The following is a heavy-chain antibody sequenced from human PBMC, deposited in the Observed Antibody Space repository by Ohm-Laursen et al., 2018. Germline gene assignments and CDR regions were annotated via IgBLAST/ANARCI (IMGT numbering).Heavy chain of an antibody. CDR2: IGVHSGNT. J-gene: IGHJ4*02. V-gene: IGHV1-18*01. Sequence: SSVKVSCKASGYTFRNYGISWVRQAPGQGLEWMGWIGVHSGNTDYAQSLQGRVTVTADTSTSTVYMELTNLRSDDTAMYYCARDRSNSDYWGQGALVTVSS. D-gene: IGHD2/OR15-2a*01. CDR1: GYTFRNYG. CDR3: ARDRSNSDY.